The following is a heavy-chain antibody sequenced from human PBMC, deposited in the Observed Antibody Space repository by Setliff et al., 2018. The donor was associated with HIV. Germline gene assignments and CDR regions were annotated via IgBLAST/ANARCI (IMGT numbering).Heavy chain of an antibody. V-gene: IGHV4-34*01. CDR1: GWSFSGYY. D-gene: IGHD2-15*01. Sequence: PSETLSLTCAVYGWSFSGYYWSWIRQSPGKGLEWIGEINHSGSTNYNPSLKSRVTISVDTSKNQFSLKLNSVTAADTAVYYCARGSPLSWTPPGGYWCFDLWGRGTLVTVSS. CDR3: ARGSPLSWTPPGGYWCFDL. J-gene: IGHJ2*01. CDR2: INHSGST.